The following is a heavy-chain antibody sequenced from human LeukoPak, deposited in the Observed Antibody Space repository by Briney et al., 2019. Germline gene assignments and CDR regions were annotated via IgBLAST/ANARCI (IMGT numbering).Heavy chain of an antibody. CDR2: ISSSASSI. CDR3: ARNSVLDY. CDR1: GFSFSSYE. Sequence: GGSLRLSCAASGFSFSSYEMNWVRQAPGKGLEWVSYISSSASSIYYADSVKGRFTISRDNAKNSLFLQMSSLRAEDTAVYYCARNSVLDYWGQGTLVIVSS. D-gene: IGHD5/OR15-5a*01. V-gene: IGHV3-48*03. J-gene: IGHJ4*02.